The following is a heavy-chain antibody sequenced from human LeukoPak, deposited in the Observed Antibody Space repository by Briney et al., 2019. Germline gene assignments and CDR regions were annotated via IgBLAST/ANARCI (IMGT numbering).Heavy chain of an antibody. J-gene: IGHJ4*02. CDR3: ATIEDGLTGMKIGY. CDR2: IKTKVDGGTT. D-gene: IGHD3-9*01. Sequence: GGSLRLSCSTSGFTFSNAWLTWVRQAPGKGLGWVGRIKTKVDGGTTDYTARVKGRFSISRDDPKNTLYLQMNRLKAEDTAVYYCATIEDGLTGMKIGYWGQGTLVTVSS. CDR1: GFTFSNAW. V-gene: IGHV3-15*01.